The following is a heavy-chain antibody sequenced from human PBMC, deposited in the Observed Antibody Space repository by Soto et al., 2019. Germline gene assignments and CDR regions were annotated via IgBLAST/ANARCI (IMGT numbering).Heavy chain of an antibody. V-gene: IGHV1-69*01. D-gene: IGHD5-12*01. CDR3: GTPSNGHDFLFDF. Sequence: QVQLVQSGAEVRKPGSSVKVSCKASRGTFSSNSFSWVRQAPGQGFEYMGGIIPTFGAANYAQRFKDRVTFTADQSTTTVYMELSSLKPEDTAVYYFGTPSNGHDFLFDFWGQGTLVTVSS. J-gene: IGHJ4*02. CDR1: RGTFSSNS. CDR2: IIPTFGAA.